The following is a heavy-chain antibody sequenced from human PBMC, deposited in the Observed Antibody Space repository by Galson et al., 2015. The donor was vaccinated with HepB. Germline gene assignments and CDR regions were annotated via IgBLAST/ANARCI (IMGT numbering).Heavy chain of an antibody. J-gene: IGHJ3*02. CDR2: INPSGGST. CDR3: ARDPPRYDSRIGRYDI. Sequence: SVKVSCKASGYTFTSYYMHWVRQAPGQGLEWMGIINPSGGSTSYAQKFQGRVTMTRDTSTSTVYMELSSLRSEDTAVYYCARDPPRYDSRIGRYDIWGQGTMVTVSS. CDR1: GYTFTSYY. V-gene: IGHV1-46*01. D-gene: IGHD3-22*01.